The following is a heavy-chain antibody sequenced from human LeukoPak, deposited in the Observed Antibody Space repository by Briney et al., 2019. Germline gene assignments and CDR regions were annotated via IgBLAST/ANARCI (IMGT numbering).Heavy chain of an antibody. CDR2: ITGSGGST. CDR3: AKDRDYDFWSGYYY. D-gene: IGHD3-3*01. Sequence: GGSLRLSCAASGFTFSSYAMSRVRQAPGKGLEWVSAITGSGGSTYYADSVKDRFAISRDNSKNTLYLQLNSLRAEDTAVYYCAKDRDYDFWSGYYYWGQGTLVTVPS. V-gene: IGHV3-23*01. J-gene: IGHJ4*02. CDR1: GFTFSSYA.